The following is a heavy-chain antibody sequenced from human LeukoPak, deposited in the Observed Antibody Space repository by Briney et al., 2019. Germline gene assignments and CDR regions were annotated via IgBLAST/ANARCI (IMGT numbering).Heavy chain of an antibody. CDR2: INTNTGNP. J-gene: IGHJ4*02. CDR3: ARDGPAAYA. CDR1: GYTFTSYD. D-gene: IGHD3-16*01. V-gene: IGHV7-4-1*02. Sequence: VASVKVSCKASGYTFTSYDINWVRQATGQGLEWMGWINTNTGNPTYAQGFTGRFVFSLDTSVSTAYLQISSLKAEDTAVYYCARDGPAAYAWGQGTLVTVSS.